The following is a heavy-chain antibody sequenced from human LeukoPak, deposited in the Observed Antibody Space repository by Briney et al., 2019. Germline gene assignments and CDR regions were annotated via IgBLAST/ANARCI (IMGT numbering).Heavy chain of an antibody. CDR3: ARFRTKEYSYGLDAFDI. D-gene: IGHD5-18*01. CDR1: GYTFTSYY. J-gene: IGHJ3*02. CDR2: INPSGGST. V-gene: IGHV1-46*01. Sequence: ASVKVSCKASGYTFTSYYMHWVRQAPGQGLEWMGIINPSGGSTSYAQKFQGRVTMTRDTSTSTVYMELSSLRSEDTAVYYCARFRTKEYSYGLDAFDIWGQGTMVTVSS.